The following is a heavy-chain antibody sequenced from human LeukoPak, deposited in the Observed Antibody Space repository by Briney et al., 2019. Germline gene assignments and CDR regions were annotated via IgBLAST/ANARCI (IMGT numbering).Heavy chain of an antibody. D-gene: IGHD1-26*01. CDR2: LSGSGRDT. Sequence: GGSLRLSCAASGFTFSSYAMSWVRQAPGKGLEWVSALSGSGRDTYYADSVKGRFSISRDKSKNTLYLQMNSLRAVDTAIYYCAKVTTSGTYYYFDYWGQGTLVTVSS. V-gene: IGHV3-23*01. CDR3: AKVTTSGTYYYFDY. CDR1: GFTFSSYA. J-gene: IGHJ4*02.